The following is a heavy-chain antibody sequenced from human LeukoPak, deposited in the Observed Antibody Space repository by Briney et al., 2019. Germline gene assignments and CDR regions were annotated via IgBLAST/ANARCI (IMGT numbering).Heavy chain of an antibody. CDR1: GGSISSYH. D-gene: IGHD3-10*01. CDR3: ARGTTYYYGSGSSGLDP. Sequence: ASETLSLTCTVSGGSISSYHWTWIRQPPGKGPEWIGYIYYSGSTNYNPSLKSRVTISIDTSKNQFSLKLSSVTAADTAVYYCARGTTYYYGSGSSGLDPWGQGTLVTVSS. V-gene: IGHV4-59*01. J-gene: IGHJ5*02. CDR2: IYYSGST.